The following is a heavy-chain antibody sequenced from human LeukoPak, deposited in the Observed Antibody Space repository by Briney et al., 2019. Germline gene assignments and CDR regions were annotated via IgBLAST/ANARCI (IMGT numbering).Heavy chain of an antibody. CDR3: AKEYDSGGYGANFDY. D-gene: IGHD3-10*01. CDR2: IYNDERT. V-gene: IGHV3-53*05. CDR1: GFTVSGNY. Sequence: GGSLRLSCAASGFTVSGNYMSWVRQAPGQGLEWVSLIYNDERTYYRDSVKGRFTISRDNSRNTMYLQMDSLRAEDTAVYYCAKEYDSGGYGANFDYWGQGTLVTVSS. J-gene: IGHJ4*02.